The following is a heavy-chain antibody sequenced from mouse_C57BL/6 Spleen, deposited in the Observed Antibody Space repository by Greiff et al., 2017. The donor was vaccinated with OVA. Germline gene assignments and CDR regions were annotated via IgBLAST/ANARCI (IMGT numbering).Heavy chain of an antibody. V-gene: IGHV1-64*01. CDR2: IYPNSGST. Sequence: VQLQQPGAELVKPGASVKLSCKASGYTFTGYWMHWVKPRPGQGLEWIGMIYPNSGSTKYNEKFKSKATLTAAKSSSTAYMQLSSLTSEDSAVYYCARGTTVVARGYFDVWGTGTTVTVSS. CDR3: ARGTTVVARGYFDV. J-gene: IGHJ1*03. D-gene: IGHD1-1*01. CDR1: GYTFTGYW.